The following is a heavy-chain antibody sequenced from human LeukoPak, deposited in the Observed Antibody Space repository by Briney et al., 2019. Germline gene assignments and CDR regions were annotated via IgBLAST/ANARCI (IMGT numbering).Heavy chain of an antibody. CDR3: ARAHGSSRVFDAFDI. CDR1: GFTFSSYA. D-gene: IGHD6-6*01. J-gene: IGHJ3*02. CDR2: ISYDGSNK. V-gene: IGHV3-30-3*01. Sequence: GRSLRLSCAASGFTFSSYAMHWVRQAPGKGLEWVAVISYDGSNKYYADSVKGRFTISRDNSKNTLYLQMNSLRAEDTAVYYCARAHGSSRVFDAFDIWGQGTMVTVSS.